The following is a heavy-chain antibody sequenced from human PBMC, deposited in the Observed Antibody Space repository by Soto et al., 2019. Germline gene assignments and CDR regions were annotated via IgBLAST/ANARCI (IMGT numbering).Heavy chain of an antibody. CDR1: GGSSSSGDYY. CDR3: ARVGRGVADY. CDR2: IYYSGST. D-gene: IGHD3-10*01. Sequence: PSETLSLTCTVSGGSSSSGDYYWSWIRQPPGKGLEWIGYIYYSGSTYYNPSLKSPVSISADTSKNQFSLKLNSVTAADTAVYYCARVGRGVADYWGQGTLVTVSS. V-gene: IGHV4-30-4*01. J-gene: IGHJ4*02.